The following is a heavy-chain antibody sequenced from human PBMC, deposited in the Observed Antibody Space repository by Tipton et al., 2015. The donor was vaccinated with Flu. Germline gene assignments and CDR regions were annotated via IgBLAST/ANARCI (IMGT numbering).Heavy chain of an antibody. J-gene: IGHJ6*02. CDR1: GGSVSSGHYY. D-gene: IGHD5-18*01. V-gene: IGHV4-61*03. CDR3: ARDCDTAMVYSYYGMDV. CDR2: IYYSGST. Sequence: TLSLTCSVSGGSVSSGHYYWSWIRQPPGKGLEWIGNIYYSGSTNYNPSLKSRVTISLDTSKNHFSLKLSSVTAADTAVYYCARDCDTAMVYSYYGMDVWGQGTTVPVSS.